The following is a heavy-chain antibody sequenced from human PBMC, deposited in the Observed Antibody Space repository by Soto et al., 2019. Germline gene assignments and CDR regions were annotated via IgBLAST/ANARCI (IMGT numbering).Heavy chain of an antibody. CDR2: IYYSGST. CDR3: ARGGGSIAVAGLIDY. J-gene: IGHJ4*02. CDR1: GGSVSSGSYY. Sequence: QVQLQESGPGLVKPSETLSLTCTVSGGSVSSGSYYWSWIRQPPGKGLEWIGYIYYSGSTNYNPSRKRRVTMSVDTPKNQFALKLSSVDAADTAVYYCARGGGSIAVAGLIDYWGQGTLVTVSS. V-gene: IGHV4-61*01. D-gene: IGHD6-19*01.